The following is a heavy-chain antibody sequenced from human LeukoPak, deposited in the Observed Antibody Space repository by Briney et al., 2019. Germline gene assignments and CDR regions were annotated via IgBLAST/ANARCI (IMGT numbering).Heavy chain of an antibody. Sequence: GASVKVSCKASGYTFTSYAMNWVRQAPGQGLEWMGWINPNSGGTNYAQEFQGRVTMTRDTSIRTAYMELSRLRSDDTAVYYCATLAGPVYYDFWSGYQKLDYWGQGTLVTVSS. V-gene: IGHV1-2*02. CDR2: INPNSGGT. D-gene: IGHD3-3*01. J-gene: IGHJ4*02. CDR3: ATLAGPVYYDFWSGYQKLDY. CDR1: GYTFTSYA.